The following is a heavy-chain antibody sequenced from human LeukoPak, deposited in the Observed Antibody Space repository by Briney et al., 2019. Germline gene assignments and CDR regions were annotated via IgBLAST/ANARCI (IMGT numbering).Heavy chain of an antibody. CDR1: GGSISSYY. CDR3: ARDYYDSSGLTPPDAFDI. D-gene: IGHD3-22*01. Sequence: KPSETLSLTCTVSGGSISSYYWSWIRQPAGKGLEWIGRIYTSGSTNYNPSLKSRVTMSVDTSKNQFSLKLSSVTAADTAVYYCARDYYDSSGLTPPDAFDIWGQGTMVTVSS. V-gene: IGHV4-4*07. CDR2: IYTSGST. J-gene: IGHJ3*02.